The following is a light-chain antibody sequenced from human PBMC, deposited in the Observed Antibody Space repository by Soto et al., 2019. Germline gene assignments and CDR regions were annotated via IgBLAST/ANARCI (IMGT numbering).Light chain of an antibody. CDR1: HGIRND. V-gene: IGKV1-39*01. CDR2: AAS. Sequence: IQMTKSPSSLCASIGGRVTITCRASHGIRNDLGWYQQKPGKAPKLLIYAASSLQSGVPSRFSGSGSGTDFTLTISSLQPEDFATYYCQQSHSTPITFGQGTRLEIK. J-gene: IGKJ5*01. CDR3: QQSHSTPIT.